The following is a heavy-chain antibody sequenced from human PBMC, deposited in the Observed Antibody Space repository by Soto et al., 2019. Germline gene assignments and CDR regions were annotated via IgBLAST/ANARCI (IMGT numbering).Heavy chain of an antibody. V-gene: IGHV3-23*01. CDR3: AEWLPYDSSGSALDY. D-gene: IGHD3-22*01. J-gene: IGHJ4*02. CDR1: GFTFSSYA. CDR2: ISGSGGST. Sequence: PGGSLRLSCAASGFTFSSYAMSWVRQAPGKGLEWVSAISGSGGSTYYADSVKGRFTISRDNSKNTLYLQMNSLRAEDTAVYYCAEWLPYDSSGSALDYWGQGTLVTVSS.